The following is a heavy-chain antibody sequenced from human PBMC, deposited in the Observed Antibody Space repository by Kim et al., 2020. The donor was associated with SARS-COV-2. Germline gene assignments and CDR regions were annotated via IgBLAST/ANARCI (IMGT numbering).Heavy chain of an antibody. CDR2: INAGNGNT. J-gene: IGHJ6*02. D-gene: IGHD6-19*01. V-gene: IGHV1-3*01. CDR3: ARSSSGWYSIGSYYYYGMDV. Sequence: ASVKVSCKASGYTFTSYAMHWVRQAPGQRLEWMGWINAGNGNTKYSQKFQGRVTITRDTSASTAYMELSSLRSEDTAVYYCARSSSGWYSIGSYYYYGMDVWGQGTTVTVSS. CDR1: GYTFTSYA.